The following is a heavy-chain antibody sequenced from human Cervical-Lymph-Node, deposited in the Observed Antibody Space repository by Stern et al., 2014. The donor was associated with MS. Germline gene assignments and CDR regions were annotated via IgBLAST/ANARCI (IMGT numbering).Heavy chain of an antibody. CDR2: ISSSSSYI. Sequence: EDQLVESGGGLVKPGGSLRLSCAASGFTFSSYSMHWVRQAPGKGLEWVSSISSSSSYIFYADSVKGRFTISRDNAKNSLYLQMNSLRAEDTAVYYCASDQLGGDIVVVPAAPYYFDYWGQGTLVTVSS. CDR1: GFTFSSYS. D-gene: IGHD2-2*01. CDR3: ASDQLGGDIVVVPAAPYYFDY. V-gene: IGHV3-21*01. J-gene: IGHJ4*02.